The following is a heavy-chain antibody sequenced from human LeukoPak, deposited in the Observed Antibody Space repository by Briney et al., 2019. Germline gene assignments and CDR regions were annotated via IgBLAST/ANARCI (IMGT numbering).Heavy chain of an antibody. Sequence: PGGSLRLSCAASGFIFSSYEMNWVRQAPGKGLEWVSYISTGGSTKYYADSVKGRFTISRDNAKNSLYLQMNSLRAEDTAVYYCARVWWIHLRLSFDYWGQGTLVTVSS. CDR2: ISTGGSTK. V-gene: IGHV3-48*03. CDR3: ARVWWIHLRLSFDY. J-gene: IGHJ4*02. D-gene: IGHD5-18*01. CDR1: GFIFSSYE.